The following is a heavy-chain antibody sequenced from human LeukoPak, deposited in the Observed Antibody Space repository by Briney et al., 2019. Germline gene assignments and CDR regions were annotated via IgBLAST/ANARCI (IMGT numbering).Heavy chain of an antibody. V-gene: IGHV3-48*03. J-gene: IGHJ4*02. CDR3: ARGPRDPTEYCSGGRCAPTYDV. Sequence: GGSLRLSCAASGFTFSNYEMNWVRQAPGKGLEWVSYISSSGSYIHYADSVKGRFTISRDNAKNSLYMQMNSLRAEDTAVYYCARGPRDPTEYCSGGRCAPTYDVWGQGILVTVYS. CDR2: ISSSGSYI. CDR1: GFTFSNYE. D-gene: IGHD2-15*01.